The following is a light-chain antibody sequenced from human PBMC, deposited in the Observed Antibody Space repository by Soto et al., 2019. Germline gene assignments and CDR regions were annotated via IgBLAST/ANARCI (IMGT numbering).Light chain of an antibody. Sequence: QPVLTQSPSASASLGASVKLTCTLNSGHSSYAIAWHQQQPEKGPRYLMKLNSDGSHSKGDGIPDRFSGSSSGAERYLAISSLQSEDEADYYCQAWGTGTVVFGGGTKLTVL. CDR1: SGHSSYA. CDR2: LNSDGSH. V-gene: IGLV4-69*01. CDR3: QAWGTGTVV. J-gene: IGLJ2*01.